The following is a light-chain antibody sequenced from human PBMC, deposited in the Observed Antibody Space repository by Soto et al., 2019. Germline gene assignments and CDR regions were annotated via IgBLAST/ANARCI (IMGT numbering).Light chain of an antibody. CDR3: QHYNSYSEA. V-gene: IGKV1-5*03. CDR1: QSISNW. J-gene: IGKJ1*01. Sequence: DIQTTQSPPTLCASVGDRVIITCRASQSISNWLAWYQQKPGKAPNLLIYKASSLKSGVPSRFSGSGSGTEFTLTISSLQPDDFATYYCQHYNSYSEAFGQGTKVDI. CDR2: KAS.